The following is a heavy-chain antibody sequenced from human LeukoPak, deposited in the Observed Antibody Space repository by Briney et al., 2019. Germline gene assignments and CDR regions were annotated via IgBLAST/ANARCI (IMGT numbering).Heavy chain of an antibody. J-gene: IGHJ4*02. D-gene: IGHD6-13*01. Sequence: GGSLRLSRAASGLTYSSHSMNWVPQAPGKGLEWVSSISSSSSYIYYAESVKGRFTISRDNAKNTLYLQMNSLRAEDTAVYYCARRGGEAAGPTDYWGQGTLVTVSS. V-gene: IGHV3-21*01. CDR2: ISSSSSYI. CDR1: GLTYSSHS. CDR3: ARRGGEAAGPTDY.